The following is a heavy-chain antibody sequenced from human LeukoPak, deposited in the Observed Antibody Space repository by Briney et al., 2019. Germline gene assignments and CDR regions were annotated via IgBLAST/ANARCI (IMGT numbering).Heavy chain of an antibody. D-gene: IGHD3-9*01. CDR1: GGSISSYY. J-gene: IGHJ4*02. CDR3: ARLKPLTQANNYDILTGYHTYYFDY. CDR2: IHYSGST. Sequence: SETLSLTCSVSGGSISSYYWSWIRQPPEKGLEWIGYIHYSGSTSYNPSLKSRVTISVDTSKNQFSLKLSSVTAADTAVYYCARLKPLTQANNYDILTGYHTYYFDYWGQGTLVTVSS. V-gene: IGHV4-59*12.